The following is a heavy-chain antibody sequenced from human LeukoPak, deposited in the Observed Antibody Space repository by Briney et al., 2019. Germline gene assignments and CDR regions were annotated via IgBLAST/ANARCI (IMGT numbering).Heavy chain of an antibody. CDR1: GFNFGSYS. CDR2: ISADSAAT. CDR3: ARKSASGNYPLDY. Sequence: GGSLRLSCAASGFNFGSYSMTWVRQAPGKGLEWVSVISADSAATFYADSVKGRFTISRDKGRNTVFLQMSSLRAEDTALYHCARKSASGNYPLDYWGQGTLVTVSS. J-gene: IGHJ4*02. D-gene: IGHD3-10*01. V-gene: IGHV3-23*01.